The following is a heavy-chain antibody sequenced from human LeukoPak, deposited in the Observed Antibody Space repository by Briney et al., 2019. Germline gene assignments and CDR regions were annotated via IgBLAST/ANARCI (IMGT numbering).Heavy chain of an antibody. CDR3: ARVYEGSSGAFDI. Sequence: GGSLRLSCAASGFTFSSYSMNWVRQAPGKGLEWVSSISSSSSYIYYADSVKGRFTISRDSAKNSLYLQMNSLRAEDTAVYYCARVYEGSSGAFDIWGQGTMVTVSS. D-gene: IGHD6-13*01. CDR2: ISSSSSYI. J-gene: IGHJ3*02. V-gene: IGHV3-21*01. CDR1: GFTFSSYS.